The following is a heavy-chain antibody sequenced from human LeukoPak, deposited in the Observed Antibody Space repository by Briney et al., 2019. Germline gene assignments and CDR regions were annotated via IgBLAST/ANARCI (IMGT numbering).Heavy chain of an antibody. CDR3: AKDNRRHYTSGPNPDSLH. J-gene: IGHJ4*02. CDR1: GFIFNNYA. CDR2: ISWNSGSI. V-gene: IGHV3-9*01. Sequence: GGSLRLSCAGSGFIFNNYAMHWVRQPPGKGLEWISGISWNSGSIDYADSVKGRFTISRDNAKNSLYLQMNSLRVEDTAFYYCAKDNRRHYTSGPNPDSLHWGQGALVTVSS. D-gene: IGHD6-19*01.